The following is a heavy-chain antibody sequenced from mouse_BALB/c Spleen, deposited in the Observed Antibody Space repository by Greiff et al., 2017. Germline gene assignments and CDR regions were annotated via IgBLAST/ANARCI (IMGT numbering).Heavy chain of an antibody. CDR1: GDSITSGY. V-gene: IGHV3-8*02. D-gene: IGHD1-1*01. Sequence: EVKLQESGPSLVKPSQTLSLTCSVTGDSITSGYWNWIRKFPGNKLEYMGYISYSGSTYYNPSLKSRISITRDTSKNQYYLQLNSVTTEDTATYYCASDYGSSYVWFAYWGQGTLVTVSA. J-gene: IGHJ3*01. CDR2: ISYSGST. CDR3: ASDYGSSYVWFAY.